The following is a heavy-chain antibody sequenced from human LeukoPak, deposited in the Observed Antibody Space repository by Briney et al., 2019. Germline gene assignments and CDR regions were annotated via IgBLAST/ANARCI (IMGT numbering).Heavy chain of an antibody. CDR2: INHSGST. Sequence: KPSETLSLTCAVYGGSFSGYYWSWIRQPPGRGLEWNGEINHSGSTNYNPSLKSRVTISVDTSKNQFSLKLSSVTAADTAVYYCARGLRIVVGYYYYGMDVWGKGTTVTVSS. V-gene: IGHV4-34*01. CDR3: ARGLRIVVGYYYYGMDV. CDR1: GGSFSGYY. J-gene: IGHJ6*04. D-gene: IGHD2-2*01.